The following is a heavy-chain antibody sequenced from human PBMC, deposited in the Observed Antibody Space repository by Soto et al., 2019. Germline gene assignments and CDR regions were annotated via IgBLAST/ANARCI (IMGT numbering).Heavy chain of an antibody. Sequence: GGSLRLSCAASGFTFSSYGMHWVRQAPGKGLEWVAVIWYDGSNKYYADSVKGRFTISRDNSKNTLYLQMNSLRAEDTAVYYCARDLEPISHNQKPGFGELLAYWGQGTLVTVSS. V-gene: IGHV3-33*01. CDR1: GFTFSSYG. D-gene: IGHD3-10*01. CDR2: IWYDGSNK. J-gene: IGHJ4*02. CDR3: ARDLEPISHNQKPGFGELLAY.